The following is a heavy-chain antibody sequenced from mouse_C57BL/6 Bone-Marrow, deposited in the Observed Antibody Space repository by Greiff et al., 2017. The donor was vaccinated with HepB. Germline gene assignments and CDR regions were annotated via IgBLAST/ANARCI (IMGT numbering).Heavy chain of an antibody. CDR3: ARQEIYYYGSSCVWYFDV. Sequence: QVQLQQPGAELVKPGASVKLSCKASGYTFTSYWMHWVKQRPGQGLEWIGMIHPNSGSTNYNEKFKSKATLTVDKSSSTAYVQLSSLTSEDSAVYYCARQEIYYYGSSCVWYFDVWGTGTTVTVSS. CDR1: GYTFTSYW. CDR2: IHPNSGST. J-gene: IGHJ1*03. D-gene: IGHD1-1*01. V-gene: IGHV1-64*01.